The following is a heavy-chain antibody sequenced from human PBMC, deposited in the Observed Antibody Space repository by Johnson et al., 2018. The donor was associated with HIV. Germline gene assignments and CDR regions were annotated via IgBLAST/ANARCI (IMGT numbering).Heavy chain of an antibody. CDR1: GFTVSSNY. CDR2: IYSGGRT. D-gene: IGHD3-3*01. V-gene: IGHV3-53*01. Sequence: VQLVESGGGFIQPGGSLRLSCAASGFTVSSNYMSWVRQAPGKGLEWVSVIYSGGRTFYADPVKGRFTISRDNSKNTLYFQMNSLRADDTAVYYCAREDMEWGAFDIWGQGTMVTVSS. J-gene: IGHJ3*02. CDR3: AREDMEWGAFDI.